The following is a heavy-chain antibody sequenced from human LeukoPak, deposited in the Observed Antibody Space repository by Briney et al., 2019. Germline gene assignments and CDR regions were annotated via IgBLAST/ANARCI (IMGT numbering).Heavy chain of an antibody. J-gene: IGHJ6*03. CDR1: GGTFSSYA. D-gene: IGHD2-2*01. CDR2: IIPIFGTA. V-gene: IGHV1-69*13. CDR3: ARGERYCSSTSCYNYYYMDV. Sequence: GATVKVSRKASGGTFSSYAISWVRQAPGQGLEWMGGIIPIFGTANYAQKFQGRVTITADESTSTAYMELSSLRPEDTAVYYCARGERYCSSTSCYNYYYMDVWGKGTTVTVSS.